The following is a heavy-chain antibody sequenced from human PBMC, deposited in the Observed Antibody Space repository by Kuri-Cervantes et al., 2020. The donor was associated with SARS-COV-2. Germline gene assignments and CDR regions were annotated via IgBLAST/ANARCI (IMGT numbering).Heavy chain of an antibody. CDR2: IIPIFGTA. J-gene: IGHJ3*02. CDR3: ARKWECSGSYEDAFDI. Sequence: SVKVSCKASGGTFSSYAISWVRQAPGQGLEWMGGIIPIFGTANYAQKFQGRVTITTDESTSTAYMELSRLRSDDTAVYYCARKWECSGSYEDAFDIWGQGTMVTVSS. D-gene: IGHD1-26*01. V-gene: IGHV1-69*05. CDR1: GGTFSSYA.